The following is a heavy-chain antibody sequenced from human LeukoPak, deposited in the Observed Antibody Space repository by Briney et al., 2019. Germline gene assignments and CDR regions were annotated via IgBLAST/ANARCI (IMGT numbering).Heavy chain of an antibody. CDR2: ISSSGGGT. CDR3: AKVVGYTSSWYFDY. J-gene: IGHJ4*02. D-gene: IGHD6-13*01. CDR1: GFTFSSYG. V-gene: IGHV3-23*01. Sequence: GGSLRLSCTASGFTFSSYGTSWVRQAPGKGLEWVSGISSSGGGTYYADSVKGRFTISRDNSKNTLYLQMNSLRGEDTAVYYCAKVVGYTSSWYFDYWGQGTLVTVSS.